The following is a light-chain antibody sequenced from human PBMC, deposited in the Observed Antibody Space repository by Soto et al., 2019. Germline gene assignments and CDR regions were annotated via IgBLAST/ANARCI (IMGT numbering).Light chain of an antibody. CDR1: QSVSID. V-gene: IGKV3-11*01. Sequence: EVVLTQSPATLSLSPGDRATLSCRASQSVSIDFAWYQQKPGQAPRLLIYDASNRATGIPARCSGSGSGTDFTLTISSLEPEDFAVYYCQHRHNFGPGTKVDIK. CDR3: QHRHN. CDR2: DAS. J-gene: IGKJ3*01.